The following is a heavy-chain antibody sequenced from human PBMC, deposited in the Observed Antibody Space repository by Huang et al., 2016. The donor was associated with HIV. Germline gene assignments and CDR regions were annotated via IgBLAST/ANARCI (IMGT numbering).Heavy chain of an antibody. D-gene: IGHD7-27*01. CDR3: AHIGRLGNYYMDV. V-gene: IGHV2-5*02. CDR2: MYWDDDK. J-gene: IGHJ6*03. CDR1: GFSLNHKGVG. Sequence: QITLKESGPTVIKPTQTLTLTCSFSGFSLNHKGVGVGWIRQPPGKALEWLVLMYWDDDKRFTPSLKNRITITKDTSKNQVVFTMTKLDPMDTGTYYCAHIGRLGNYYMDVWGNGTTVTVSS.